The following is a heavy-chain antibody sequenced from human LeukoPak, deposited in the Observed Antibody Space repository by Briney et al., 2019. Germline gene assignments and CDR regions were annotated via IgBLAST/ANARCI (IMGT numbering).Heavy chain of an antibody. V-gene: IGHV3-7*01. CDR2: INRDGSVE. Sequence: PGGSLRLSCEASGFXFSTYWITWLRRGPGKGLAWMANINRDGSVEHFVDSVEGRFTISRDNAKNSLYLQMNSLRAEDTAVYFCARDFSYCSGGHCFDAFDIWGQGTVVTVSS. D-gene: IGHD2-15*01. CDR3: ARDFSYCSGGHCFDAFDI. J-gene: IGHJ3*02. CDR1: GFXFSTYW.